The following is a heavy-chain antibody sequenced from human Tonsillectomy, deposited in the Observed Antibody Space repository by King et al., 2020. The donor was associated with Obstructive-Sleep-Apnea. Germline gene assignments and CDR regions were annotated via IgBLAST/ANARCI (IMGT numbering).Heavy chain of an antibody. Sequence: QLQESGPGLVKPSETLSLTCTVSGGSISSSSYYWGWIRQPPGKGLEWIGSIYYSGSTYYNPSLKSRVTISVDTSKNQVSLKLSSVTAADTAVYYCAIDGPITVAPFSYYYGMDVWGQGTTVTVSS. D-gene: IGHD3-22*01. J-gene: IGHJ6*02. CDR1: GGSISSSSYY. CDR2: IYYSGST. V-gene: IGHV4-39*07. CDR3: AIDGPITVAPFSYYYGMDV.